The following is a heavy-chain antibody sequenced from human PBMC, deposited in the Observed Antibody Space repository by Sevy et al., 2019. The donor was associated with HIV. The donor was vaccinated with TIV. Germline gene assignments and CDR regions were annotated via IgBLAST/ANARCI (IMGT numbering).Heavy chain of an antibody. CDR2: ISSSGSTI. CDR3: ARDSLRIAARLFGAFDI. D-gene: IGHD6-6*01. Sequence: GGSLRLSCAASGFTFSSYEMNWVRQAPGKGLEWVSYISSSGSTIYYADSVKGRFTISRDNAKNSLYLQMNSLRAEDTAVYYCARDSLRIAARLFGAFDIWGQGTMVTVSS. V-gene: IGHV3-48*03. CDR1: GFTFSSYE. J-gene: IGHJ3*02.